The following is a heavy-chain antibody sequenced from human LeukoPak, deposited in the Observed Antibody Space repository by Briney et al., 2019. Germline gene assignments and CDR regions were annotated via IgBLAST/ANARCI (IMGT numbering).Heavy chain of an antibody. Sequence: GGSLRLSCGASGFTFSSYGMHWVRQAPGKGLEWVAVISYDGSKKYYGDSVKGRFTISRDNSANRLYLQLNSLRPEDTAVYYCAKERGTTTWLDYWGQGILVTVSS. CDR1: GFTFSSYG. V-gene: IGHV3-30*18. J-gene: IGHJ4*02. CDR3: AKERGTTTWLDY. CDR2: ISYDGSKK. D-gene: IGHD2-2*01.